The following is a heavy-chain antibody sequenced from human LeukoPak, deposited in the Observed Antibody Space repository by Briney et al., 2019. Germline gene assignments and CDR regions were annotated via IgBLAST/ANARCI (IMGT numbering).Heavy chain of an antibody. CDR3: ARGGTTGSGSYYRYNWFDP. CDR2: IYHSGST. J-gene: IGHJ5*02. Sequence: SQTLSLTCAVSGGSISSGGYSWSWIRQPPGKGLEWIGYIYHSGSTNYNPSLKSRVTISVDTSKNQFSLKLSSVTAADTAVYYCARGGTTGSGSYYRYNWFDPWGQGTLVTVSS. CDR1: GGSISSGGYS. V-gene: IGHV4-30-2*01. D-gene: IGHD3-10*01.